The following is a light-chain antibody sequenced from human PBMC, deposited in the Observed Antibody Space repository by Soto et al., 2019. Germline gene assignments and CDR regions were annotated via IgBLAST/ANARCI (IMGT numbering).Light chain of an antibody. Sequence: ETVLTQSPGTLSLSAGERATVSCRASQSVNNNFLAWYQLRPGQAPRLLISGASSRATGIPDRISGSGSGTDFTLTITRVEPEDSAMYYCQHYVGSPTFGQGARLEIK. CDR2: GAS. J-gene: IGKJ5*01. V-gene: IGKV3-20*01. CDR1: QSVNNNF. CDR3: QHYVGSPT.